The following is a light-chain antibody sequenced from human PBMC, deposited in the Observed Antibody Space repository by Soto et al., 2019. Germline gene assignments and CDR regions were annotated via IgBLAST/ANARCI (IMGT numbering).Light chain of an antibody. CDR2: DAS. V-gene: IGKV1-5*01. CDR3: QHYDNLPLT. Sequence: DIQMTQSPSTLSASVGDRVTITCRASQSISNWLAWYQQKQGKAPKLLIYDASSLESGVPSRFSGSGSRTHFSLTINNLQPEDVGTYFCQHYDNLPLTFGGGTKVEIE. CDR1: QSISNW. J-gene: IGKJ4*01.